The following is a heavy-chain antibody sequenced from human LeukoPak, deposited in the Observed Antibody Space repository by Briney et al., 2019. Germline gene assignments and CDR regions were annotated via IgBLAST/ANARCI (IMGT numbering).Heavy chain of an antibody. Sequence: GGSLRLSCAASGFTFSSYAMSWVRQAPGKGLEWVSVISGIGGTTYYADSVKGRFTISRDNSKNTLYLQMNSLRAEDTAVYYCAKEGSSWYLDYFDYWGQGTRVTVSS. CDR1: GFTFSSYA. CDR2: ISGIGGTT. J-gene: IGHJ4*02. D-gene: IGHD6-13*01. V-gene: IGHV3-23*01. CDR3: AKEGSSWYLDYFDY.